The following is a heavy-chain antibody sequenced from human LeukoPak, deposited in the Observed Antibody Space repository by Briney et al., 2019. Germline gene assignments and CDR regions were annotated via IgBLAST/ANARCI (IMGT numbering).Heavy chain of an antibody. CDR2: IYYSGST. V-gene: IGHV4-59*01. CDR3: ARAAPRAWSALDI. J-gene: IGHJ3*02. Sequence: SETLSLTCTVSGGSISSYYWSWIRQPPGKGLEWIGYIYYSGSTNYNPSLKSRVTISVDTSKNQFSLKLSSVTAADTAVYYCARAAPRAWSALDIWGQGTMVTVSS. D-gene: IGHD2-8*01. CDR1: GGSISSYY.